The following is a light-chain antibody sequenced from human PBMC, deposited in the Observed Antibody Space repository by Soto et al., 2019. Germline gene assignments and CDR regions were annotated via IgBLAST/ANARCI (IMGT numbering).Light chain of an antibody. CDR3: QQYSDFLIS. CDR1: QDISVY. Sequence: IQLTQSPSSLSASVGETVTVTCQASQDISVYLNWYQEKPGKAPSLLIYDASSLEGGVPSRFSGSGFGTEFTLTITNLQPADFATYYCQQYSDFLISFGPGTTVDFK. CDR2: DAS. V-gene: IGKV1D-13*01. J-gene: IGKJ3*01.